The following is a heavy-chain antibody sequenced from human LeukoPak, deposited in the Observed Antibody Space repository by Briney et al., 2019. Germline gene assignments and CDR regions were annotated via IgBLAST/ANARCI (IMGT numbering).Heavy chain of an antibody. CDR1: GFTFSSYW. V-gene: IGHV3-7*03. J-gene: IGHJ3*02. CDR2: IKQDGSEK. CDR3: ARERWGTRGYSGSSGTFDI. D-gene: IGHD1-26*01. Sequence: GGSLRLSCAASGFTFSSYWMSWVRQAPGKGLEWVANIKQDGSEKYYVDSVKGRFTISRDNAKNSLYLQMNSLRAEDTAVYYCARERWGTRGYSGSSGTFDIWGQGTMVTVSS.